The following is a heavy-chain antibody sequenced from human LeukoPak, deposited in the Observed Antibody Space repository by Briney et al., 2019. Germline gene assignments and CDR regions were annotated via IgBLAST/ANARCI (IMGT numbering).Heavy chain of an antibody. V-gene: IGHV3-23*01. CDR3: ASGDDDYGGVY. CDR1: GFTFSSYA. D-gene: IGHD4-23*01. CDR2: ISGSGGST. Sequence: GGSLRLSCAASGFTFSSYAMSWVRQAPGKGLEWVSAISGSGGSTYYADSVKGRFTISRDNSKNTLYLQMNSLRAEDTAVYYCASGDDDYGGVYWGQGTLVTVSS. J-gene: IGHJ4*02.